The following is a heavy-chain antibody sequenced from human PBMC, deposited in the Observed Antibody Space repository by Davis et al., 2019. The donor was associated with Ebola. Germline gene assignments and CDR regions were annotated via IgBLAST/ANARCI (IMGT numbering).Heavy chain of an antibody. D-gene: IGHD6-13*01. CDR3: TSRASSTVDY. V-gene: IGHV3-73*01. J-gene: IGHJ4*02. Sequence: GESLKISCAASGFTFSGSAMHWVRQASGKGLEWVGRIRSKANSYATAYAASVKGRFTISRDDSKNTAYLQMNSLKTEDTAVYYCTSRASSTVDYWGQGTLVTVSS. CDR2: IRSKANSYAT. CDR1: GFTFSGSA.